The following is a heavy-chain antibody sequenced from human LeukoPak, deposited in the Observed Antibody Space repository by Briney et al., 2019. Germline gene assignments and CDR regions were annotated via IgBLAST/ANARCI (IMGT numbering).Heavy chain of an antibody. CDR3: AKARIDSSSWYSWFDP. D-gene: IGHD6-13*01. V-gene: IGHV3-33*06. Sequence: PGGSLRLSCAASGFTFSSYGMHWVRQAPGKGLEWMAVIWYDGSNKYYADSVKGRFTISRDNSKDTLYLQMNSLRAEDTAVYYCAKARIDSSSWYSWFDPWGQGTLVTVSS. J-gene: IGHJ5*02. CDR1: GFTFSSYG. CDR2: IWYDGSNK.